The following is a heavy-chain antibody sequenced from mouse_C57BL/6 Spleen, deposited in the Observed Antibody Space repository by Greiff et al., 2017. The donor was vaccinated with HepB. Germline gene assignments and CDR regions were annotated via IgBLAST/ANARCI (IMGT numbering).Heavy chain of an antibody. J-gene: IGHJ1*03. CDR3: ARCWDGGYFDV. V-gene: IGHV1-61*01. CDR1: GYTFTSYW. Sequence: QVQLQQPGAELVRPGSSVKLSCKASGYTFTSYWMDWVKQRPGQGLEWIGNIYPSDSETHYNQKFKDKATLTVDKSSSTAYMQLSSLTSEDSAVYYCARCWDGGYFDVWGTGTTVTVSS. CDR2: IYPSDSET. D-gene: IGHD4-1*01.